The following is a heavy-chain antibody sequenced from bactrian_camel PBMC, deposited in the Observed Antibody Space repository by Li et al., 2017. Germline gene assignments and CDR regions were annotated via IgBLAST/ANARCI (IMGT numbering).Heavy chain of an antibody. CDR1: GFPFSAYD. CDR2: IESVARST. D-gene: IGHD1*01. CDR3: SIRGIWDAY. Sequence: VQLVESGGGLVQPGESLRLSCKASGFPFSAYDMTWVRQAPGKGLEWVSWIESVARSTYYAHSVKGRFTISTDNANNTLYLRLNSLKTEDTAMYYCSIRGIWDAYWGQGTQVTVS. V-gene: IGHV3S40*01. J-gene: IGHJ4*01.